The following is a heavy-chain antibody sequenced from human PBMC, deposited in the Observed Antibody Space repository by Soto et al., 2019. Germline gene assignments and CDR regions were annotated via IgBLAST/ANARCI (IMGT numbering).Heavy chain of an antibody. CDR2: IYYSGST. CDR1: GGSISSSSYY. J-gene: IGHJ6*03. CDR3: ARHGRDLMITAPTHYYMDV. D-gene: IGHD3-16*01. V-gene: IGHV4-39*01. Sequence: KPSETLSLTCTVSGGSISSSSYYWGWIRQPPGKGLEWIGSIYYSGSTYYNPSLKSRVTISVDTSKNQFSLKLSSVTAADTAVYYCARHGRDLMITAPTHYYMDVWGKGTTVTVSS.